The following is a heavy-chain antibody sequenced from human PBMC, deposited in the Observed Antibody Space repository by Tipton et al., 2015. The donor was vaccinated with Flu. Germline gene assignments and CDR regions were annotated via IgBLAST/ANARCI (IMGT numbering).Heavy chain of an antibody. CDR2: ISGYNGRT. CDR3: ARDNSGDSSPAAY. D-gene: IGHD1-26*01. Sequence: QVQLVQSGPEVKQPGASVKVSCKASGYMFTGYGVTWVRQAPGQGLEWMGWISGYNGRTKYSQKFQGRVTFTTETSTATVYMDLRSLTSDDTALYYCARDNSGDSSPAAYWGQGTLVTVS. V-gene: IGHV1-18*04. CDR1: GYMFTGYG. J-gene: IGHJ4*02.